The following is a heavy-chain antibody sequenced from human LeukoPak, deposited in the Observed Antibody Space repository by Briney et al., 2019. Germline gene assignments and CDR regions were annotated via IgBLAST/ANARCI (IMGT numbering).Heavy chain of an antibody. J-gene: IGHJ4*02. CDR2: IRYNGNNQ. CDR3: ARDGVTYYYDSSGLYYFDY. Sequence: GGSLRLSCAASGFTFNNYGMHWVRQAPGKGLEWVAFIRYNGNNQYHADSVKGRFTISRDNSKNTLYLQMNSLRAEDTAVYYCARDGVTYYYDSSGLYYFDYWGQGTLVTVSS. CDR1: GFTFNNYG. D-gene: IGHD3-22*01. V-gene: IGHV3-30*02.